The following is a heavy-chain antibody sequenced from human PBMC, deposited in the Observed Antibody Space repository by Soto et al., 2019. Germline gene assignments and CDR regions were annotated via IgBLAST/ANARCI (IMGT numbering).Heavy chain of an antibody. J-gene: IGHJ5*02. CDR3: VRDGTKTLRDWFEP. V-gene: IGHV4-4*07. Sequence: PSETLSLTCTVSGASISGFHWSWTRKSAGKGLEWIGRIYATGTTDYNHSLKSRVMMSVDTSKKQFSLKLRSVTAADTAVYYCVRDGTKTLRDWFEPWGQGISVTVSS. D-gene: IGHD1-1*01. CDR1: GASISGFH. CDR2: IYATGTT.